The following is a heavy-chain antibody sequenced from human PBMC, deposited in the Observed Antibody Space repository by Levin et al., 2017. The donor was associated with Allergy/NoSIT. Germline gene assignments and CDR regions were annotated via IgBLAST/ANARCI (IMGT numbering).Heavy chain of an antibody. J-gene: IGHJ4*02. Sequence: TSETLSLTCTVSGGSISNYYWSWIRQPPGKGLEWIGYIYYSGTTNYNPSLKSRVTISVDTSKSQFSLKLTSVTAADTAIYYCARMGDTAMVDPFDYWGQGTLVTVSS. CDR1: GGSISNYY. V-gene: IGHV4-59*01. D-gene: IGHD5-18*01. CDR2: IYYSGTT. CDR3: ARMGDTAMVDPFDY.